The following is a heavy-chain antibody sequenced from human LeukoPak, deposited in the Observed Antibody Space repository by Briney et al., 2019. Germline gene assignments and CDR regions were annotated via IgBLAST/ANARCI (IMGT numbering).Heavy chain of an antibody. Sequence: GGSLRLSCRAWSFPHRKSAVHWLRQAPGKGLEWVSIISASGASPYYADSVKGRFTISRDNSKNTLYMQMNTLRAEDTAVYYWARRALAGTYYFDYWGQGTLVTVSS. V-gene: IGHV3-23*01. CDR1: SFPHRKSA. CDR2: ISASGASP. CDR3: ARRALAGTYYFDY. D-gene: IGHD6-19*01. J-gene: IGHJ4*02.